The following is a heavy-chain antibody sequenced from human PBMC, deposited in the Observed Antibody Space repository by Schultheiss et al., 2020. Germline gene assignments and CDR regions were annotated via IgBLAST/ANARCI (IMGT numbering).Heavy chain of an antibody. Sequence: SQTLSLTCAVYGGSFSGYYWNWIRQHPGKGLEWIGYIYYSGSTYYNPSLKSRVTISVDTSKNQFSLKLSSVTAADTAVYYCARGNDSSGYYLGFDYWGQGTLVTVSS. CDR2: IYYSGST. J-gene: IGHJ4*02. CDR3: ARGNDSSGYYLGFDY. V-gene: IGHV4-31*11. D-gene: IGHD3-22*01. CDR1: GGSFSGYY.